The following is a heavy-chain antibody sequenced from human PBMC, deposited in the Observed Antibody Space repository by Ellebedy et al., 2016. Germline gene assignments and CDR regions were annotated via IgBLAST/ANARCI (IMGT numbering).Heavy chain of an antibody. CDR1: GYTFNSYG. CDR2: ISTYNGDT. CDR3: ANTYTSGWEL. Sequence: ASVKVSXXASGYTFNSYGITWVRQAPGQGLEWMGWISTYNGDTNYAQKFQGRVAMTTDTSTSTTYMELRSLRSDDTAVYYCANTYTSGWELWGQGTLVTVSA. J-gene: IGHJ4*02. V-gene: IGHV1-18*01. D-gene: IGHD6-19*01.